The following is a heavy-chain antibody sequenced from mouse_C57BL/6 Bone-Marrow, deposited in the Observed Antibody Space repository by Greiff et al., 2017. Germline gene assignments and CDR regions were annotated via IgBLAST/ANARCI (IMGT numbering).Heavy chain of an antibody. V-gene: IGHV1-59*01. CDR1: GYTFTSYW. D-gene: IGHD4-1*01. Sequence: QVQLQQPGAELVRPGTSVKLSCKASGYTFTSYWMHWVKQRPGQGLEWIGVIDPSDSYTNYNQKFKGKATLTVDTSSSTAYMQLSSLTSEDSAVYYCARGGGTGLDYWGQGTTLTVSS. J-gene: IGHJ2*01. CDR3: ARGGGTGLDY. CDR2: IDPSDSYT.